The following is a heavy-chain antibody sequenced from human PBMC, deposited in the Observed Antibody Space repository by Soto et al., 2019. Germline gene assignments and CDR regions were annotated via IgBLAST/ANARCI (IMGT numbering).Heavy chain of an antibody. J-gene: IGHJ4*02. D-gene: IGHD3-3*01. CDR1: GYTFTGYY. CDR3: ARDRPHYDFWSGSLGREYYFDY. CDR2: INPNSGGT. Sequence: GASVKVSCKASGYTFTGYYMHWVRQAPGQGLEWMGWINPNSGGTNYAQKFQGWVTMTRDTSISTAYMELSRLRSDDTAVYYCARDRPHYDFWSGSLGREYYFDYWGQGTLVTVSS. V-gene: IGHV1-2*04.